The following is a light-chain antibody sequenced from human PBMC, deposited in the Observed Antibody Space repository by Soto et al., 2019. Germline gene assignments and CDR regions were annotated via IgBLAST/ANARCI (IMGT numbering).Light chain of an antibody. Sequence: LGEXPNVXXQXSRSLHGTSLAWYEQKPGQAPRLLISGASSRATGIPDRFSGSRSGTDFTLTISRLDPADFAVYYCHQYGTSLLAFGQGAKVDIK. CDR1: RSLHGTS. V-gene: IGKV3-20*01. CDR2: GAS. CDR3: HQYGTSLLA. J-gene: IGKJ1*01.